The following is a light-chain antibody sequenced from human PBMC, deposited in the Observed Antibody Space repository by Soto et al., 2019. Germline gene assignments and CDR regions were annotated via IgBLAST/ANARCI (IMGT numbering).Light chain of an antibody. Sequence: EMVLTQSPATLYLSPGERATLSCRASQSGSSYLSWYQQKPCQAPRLLLYDASNSATGIPARFSGRGSGTDFTHPISSLETEDFAVYYCQQRSNWTPSTFGQGTQLELK. J-gene: IGKJ2*01. V-gene: IGKV3-11*01. CDR1: QSGSSY. CDR3: QQRSNWTPST. CDR2: DAS.